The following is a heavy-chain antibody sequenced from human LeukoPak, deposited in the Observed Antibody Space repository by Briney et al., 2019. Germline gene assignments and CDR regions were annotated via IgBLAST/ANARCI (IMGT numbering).Heavy chain of an antibody. CDR1: GFAFVDHG. CDR3: AKNSGTYFY. D-gene: IGHD1-26*01. CDR2: IGDSGEST. J-gene: IGHJ4*02. Sequence: GGSLRLSCAASGFAFVDHGMTWVRQAPGKGLEWVSTIGDSGESTYYTDSVKGRYTISRDNSENTVYLQMDSLRADDTAVYFCAKNSGTYFYWGQGTRVTVSS. V-gene: IGHV3-23*01.